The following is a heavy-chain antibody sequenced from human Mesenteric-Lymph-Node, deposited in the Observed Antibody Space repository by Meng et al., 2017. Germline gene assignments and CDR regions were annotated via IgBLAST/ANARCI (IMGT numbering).Heavy chain of an antibody. V-gene: IGHV1-69*06. Sequence: SVKVSCKASGYTFTGYYMHWVRQAPGQGLEWMGGIIPIFGTANYAQKFQGRVTITADKSTSTAYMELSSLRSEDTAVYYWARDSGGGAPSRLDYYYYGMDVWGQGTTVTVSS. CDR2: IIPIFGTA. D-gene: IGHD3-10*01. J-gene: IGHJ6*02. CDR1: GYTFTGYY. CDR3: ARDSGGGAPSRLDYYYYGMDV.